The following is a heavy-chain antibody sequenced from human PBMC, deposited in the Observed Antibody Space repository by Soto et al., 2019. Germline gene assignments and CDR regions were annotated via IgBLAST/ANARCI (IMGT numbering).Heavy chain of an antibody. Sequence: PSETLSLTCTVSGGSISSFYWSWIRQPAGKGLEWIGRIYRSGSTYYNPSLKSPVSISLDKSKNQFSLNLTSVNAADTAVYYCARGKTNYFFDLWGQGHLVTVSS. CDR3: ARGKTNYFFDL. J-gene: IGHJ4*02. CDR2: IYRSGST. V-gene: IGHV4-4*07. CDR1: GGSISSFY. D-gene: IGHD3-10*01.